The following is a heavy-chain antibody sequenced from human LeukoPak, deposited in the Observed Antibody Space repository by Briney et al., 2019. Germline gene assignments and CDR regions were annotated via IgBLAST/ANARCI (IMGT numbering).Heavy chain of an antibody. CDR1: GFTFSSYW. CDR3: ARPSDDYVWGSYRYPMDY. Sequence: GGSLRLSCAASGFTFSSYWMSWVRQAPGKGLEWVANIKQDGSEKYYVDSVKGRFTISRDNAKNSLYLQMNSLRAEDTAVYYCARPSDDYVWGSYRYPMDYWGQGTLVTVSS. D-gene: IGHD3-16*02. J-gene: IGHJ4*02. CDR2: IKQDGSEK. V-gene: IGHV3-7*01.